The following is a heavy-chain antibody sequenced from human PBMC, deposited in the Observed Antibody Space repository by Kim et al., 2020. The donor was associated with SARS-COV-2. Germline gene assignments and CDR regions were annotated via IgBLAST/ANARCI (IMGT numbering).Heavy chain of an antibody. J-gene: IGHJ5*02. CDR2: ISGNGHYI. CDR1: GMTVNDDY. V-gene: IGHV3-11*06. CDR3: ARGLPRLQFDP. Sequence: GGSLRLSCVASGMTVNDDYMSWLRQSPGRGLEWLSYISGNGHYIRYADSVKGRFTISRDNTNQSLFLQMNSLTAEDAAIYYCARGLPRLQFDPWSQASLV. D-gene: IGHD2-21*02.